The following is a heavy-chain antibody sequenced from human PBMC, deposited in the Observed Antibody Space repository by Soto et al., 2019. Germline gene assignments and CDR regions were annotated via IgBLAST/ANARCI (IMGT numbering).Heavy chain of an antibody. D-gene: IGHD3-10*01. Sequence: ASVKVSCKASGYIFTSYYIHWVRQAPGQGLESMGWINPFDGSRMFAQSFQGRVTMTRDTSTSTVYMEVSSLRSEDTAVYYCSRVDPGETSPFDHWGQGTLVTVSS. J-gene: IGHJ4*02. V-gene: IGHV1-46*03. CDR3: SRVDPGETSPFDH. CDR1: GYIFTSYY. CDR2: INPFDGSR.